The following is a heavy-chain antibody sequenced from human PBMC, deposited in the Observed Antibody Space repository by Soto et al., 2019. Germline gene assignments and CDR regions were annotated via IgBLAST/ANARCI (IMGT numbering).Heavy chain of an antibody. V-gene: IGHV4-4*07. CDR2: IYNSGST. D-gene: IGHD4-17*01. CDR3: ARGSDAYGFDI. CDR1: GGSPSGYY. Sequence: QVHLRESGPGLVKPSETLSLSCTVSGGSPSGYYWSWIRQPAGKGLEFLGLIYNSGSTNYNSSLKSRITMSKDTSENQFSLRLTSMTPADTAVYYCARGSDAYGFDIWGQGTMVTVTS. J-gene: IGHJ3*02.